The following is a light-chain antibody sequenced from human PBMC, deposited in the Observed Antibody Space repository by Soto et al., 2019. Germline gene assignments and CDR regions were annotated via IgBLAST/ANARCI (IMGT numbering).Light chain of an antibody. CDR1: SNDVGTYNY. Sequence: QSALTQPASVSGSPGQSIIISCTGTSNDVGTYNYVSWYQQYPGKAPKLTIHDVSNRPSGVSNRFSGSKSGKTASLTISGLQAEDEADYYCASFTTSSSRVFGGGTKLTVL. CDR2: DVS. CDR3: ASFTTSSSRV. V-gene: IGLV2-14*03. J-gene: IGLJ3*02.